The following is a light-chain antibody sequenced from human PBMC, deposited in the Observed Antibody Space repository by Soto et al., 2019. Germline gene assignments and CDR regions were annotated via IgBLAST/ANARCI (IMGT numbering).Light chain of an antibody. CDR2: GAS. J-gene: IGKJ1*01. CDR1: QSVSSSY. V-gene: IGKV3-20*01. CDR3: PQYGSSPWT. Sequence: EIVLTQSPGTLSLSPGERATLSCRASQSVSSSYLAWYQQKPGQAPRLLLYGASSRATGIPDRFSGSGSGPDFTLTLSRLEPEDFAVYYCPQYGSSPWTFGQGTKVEIK.